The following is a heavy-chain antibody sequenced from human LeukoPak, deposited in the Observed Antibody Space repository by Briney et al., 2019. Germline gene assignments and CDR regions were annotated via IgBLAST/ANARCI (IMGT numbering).Heavy chain of an antibody. CDR1: GYTFTSYD. CDR2: MNPNRGNT. Sequence: GASVKVSCKASGYTFTSYDINWVRQATGQGREWMEWMNPNRGNTGYAQKFQGRVTITRNTSISTAYMELRSLRSEDTAVYYCARVGWFGELTWFDPWGQGTLVTVSS. V-gene: IGHV1-8*03. D-gene: IGHD3-10*01. CDR3: ARVGWFGELTWFDP. J-gene: IGHJ5*02.